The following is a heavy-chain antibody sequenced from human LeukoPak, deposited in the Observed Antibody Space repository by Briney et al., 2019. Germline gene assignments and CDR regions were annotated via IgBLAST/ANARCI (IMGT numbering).Heavy chain of an antibody. V-gene: IGHV1-18*01. CDR2: ISAYNGNT. J-gene: IGHJ6*02. CDR1: GYTFTSYG. D-gene: IGHD6-19*01. CDR3: ARDSGQWLVLYYYYYYGMDV. Sequence: ASVKVSCKASGYTFTSYGISWVRQAPGQGLEWMGWISAYNGNTNYAQKLQGRDTMTTDTSTSTAYMELRSLRSDDTAVYYCARDSGQWLVLYYYYYYGMDVWGQGTTVTVSS.